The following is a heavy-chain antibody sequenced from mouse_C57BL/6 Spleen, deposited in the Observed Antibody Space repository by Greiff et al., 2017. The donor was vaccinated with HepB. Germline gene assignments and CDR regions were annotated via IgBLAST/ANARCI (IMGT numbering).Heavy chain of an antibody. CDR2: INPNNGGT. CDR1: GYTFTDYY. D-gene: IGHD2-1*01. V-gene: IGHV1-26*01. Sequence: VQLQQSGPELVKPGASVKISCKASGYTFTDYYMNWVKQSHGKSLEWIGDINPNNGGTSYNQKFKGKATLTVDKSSSTAYMDLRSLTSEDSAVYYCARGGSYYGNFFDYWGQGTTLTVSS. J-gene: IGHJ2*01. CDR3: ARGGSYYGNFFDY.